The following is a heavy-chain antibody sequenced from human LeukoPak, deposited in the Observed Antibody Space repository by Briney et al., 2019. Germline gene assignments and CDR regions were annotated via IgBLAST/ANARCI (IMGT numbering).Heavy chain of an antibody. J-gene: IGHJ6*03. CDR2: IWFDGSEK. D-gene: IGHD2-21*02. V-gene: IGHV3-33*01. CDR1: GFNFRNFD. CDR3: ARRRDNCMDV. Sequence: GGSLRLSCAASGFNFRNFDIQWVRQAPGNGLEWVAGIWFDGSEKSYADSVKGRLTLSRDNSKNTVYLQMNSLRVEDTALYYCARRRDNCMDVWGKGTTVTVSS.